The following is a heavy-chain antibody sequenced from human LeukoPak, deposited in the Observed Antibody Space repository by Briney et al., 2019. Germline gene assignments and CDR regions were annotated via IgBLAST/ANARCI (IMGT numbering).Heavy chain of an antibody. J-gene: IGHJ4*02. D-gene: IGHD6-19*01. Sequence: GGSLRLSCAASGFTFSSYWMSWVRQAPGKGLEWVANIKQDGSEKYYVDSVKGRFTISRDNVKNSLYLQMNSLRAADTAVYYCARGMRYTSGWYFFEYWGQGALVAVSS. CDR1: GFTFSSYW. CDR2: IKQDGSEK. CDR3: ARGMRYTSGWYFFEY. V-gene: IGHV3-7*01.